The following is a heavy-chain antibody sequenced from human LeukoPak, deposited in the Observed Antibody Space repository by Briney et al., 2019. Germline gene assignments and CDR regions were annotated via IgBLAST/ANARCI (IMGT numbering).Heavy chain of an antibody. J-gene: IGHJ4*02. V-gene: IGHV3-23*01. CDR1: GFIFSRYA. Sequence: SGGSLRLSCAASGFIFSRYAMNWVRQAPGKGLEWVSAITGDARNTYYADSVKGRFTISRDNSENTLYLQLNSLRAEDTAIYYCATPMVRGVIGYFDSWGQGTLVTVSS. D-gene: IGHD3-10*01. CDR2: ITGDARNT. CDR3: ATPMVRGVIGYFDS.